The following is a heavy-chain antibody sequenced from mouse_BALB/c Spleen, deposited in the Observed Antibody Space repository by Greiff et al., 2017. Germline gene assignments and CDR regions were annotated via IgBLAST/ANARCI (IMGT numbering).Heavy chain of an antibody. CDR1: GFTFSSYT. Sequence: EVQVVESGGGLVKPGGSLKLSCAASGFTFSSYTMSWVRQTPEKRLEWVATISSGGSYTYYPDSVKGRFTISRDNAKNTLYLQMSSLKSEDTAMYYCTRGLPRYFDVWGAGTTVTVSS. CDR2: ISSGGSYT. CDR3: TRGLPRYFDV. V-gene: IGHV5-6-4*01. J-gene: IGHJ1*01.